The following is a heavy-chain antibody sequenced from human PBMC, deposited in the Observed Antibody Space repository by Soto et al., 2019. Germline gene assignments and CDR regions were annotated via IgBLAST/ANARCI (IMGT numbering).Heavy chain of an antibody. CDR2: IYHSGST. V-gene: IGHV4-30-2*01. CDR1: GGSISSGGYS. Sequence: PSETLSLTCSVSGGSISSGGYSWSWIRQPPGKGLEWIGYIYHSGSTYYNPSLKSRVTISVDRSKNQFSLKLSSVTAADTAVYYCARKVHDSSGYYQNYFDYWGQGTLVTVS. D-gene: IGHD3-22*01. CDR3: ARKVHDSSGYYQNYFDY. J-gene: IGHJ4*02.